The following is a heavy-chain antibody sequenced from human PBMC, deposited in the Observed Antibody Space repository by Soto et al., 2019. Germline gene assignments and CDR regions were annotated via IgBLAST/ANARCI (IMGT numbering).Heavy chain of an antibody. V-gene: IGHV3-9*01. J-gene: IGHJ5*02. CDR1: GFTFDEYA. Sequence: EMQLVESGGDWVQPGRSLRLSCAASGFTFDEYAMHWVRQVPGKGLEWVSGIDWKSGSIGYADSVKGRFTISRDNAKTSLYLQMDSLRAEDTALYHCVKVSNAFWSGYYKGWFDRWGQGTLVTVSS. CDR2: IDWKSGSI. CDR3: VKVSNAFWSGYYKGWFDR. D-gene: IGHD3-3*01.